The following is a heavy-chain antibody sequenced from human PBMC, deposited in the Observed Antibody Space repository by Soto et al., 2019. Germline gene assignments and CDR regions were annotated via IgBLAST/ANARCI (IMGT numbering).Heavy chain of an antibody. D-gene: IGHD6-13*01. J-gene: IGHJ6*02. CDR2: INHSGST. Sequence: SETLSLTCAVYGGSFSGYYWSWIRQPPGKGLEWIGEINHSGSTNYNPSLKSRVTISVDTSKNQFSLKLSSVTAADTAVYYWGRSGGVSSSFYYYYGMDVWGQGTTVTVSS. V-gene: IGHV4-34*01. CDR1: GGSFSGYY. CDR3: GRSGGVSSSFYYYYGMDV.